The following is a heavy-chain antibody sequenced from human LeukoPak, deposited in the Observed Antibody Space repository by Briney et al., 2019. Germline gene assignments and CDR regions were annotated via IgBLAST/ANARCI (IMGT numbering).Heavy chain of an antibody. CDR3: ARTLHSSSYHFWSGYYIVVRELVY. CDR1: GYTFTSYD. CDR2: MNPNSGNT. J-gene: IGHJ4*02. Sequence: ASVKVSCKASGYTFTSYDINWVRQATGQGLEWMGWMNPNSGNTGYAQKFQGRVTMTRNTSISTAYMELSSLRSEDTAVYYCARTLHSSSYHFWSGYYIVVRELVYWGQGTLVTVSS. D-gene: IGHD3-3*01. V-gene: IGHV1-8*01.